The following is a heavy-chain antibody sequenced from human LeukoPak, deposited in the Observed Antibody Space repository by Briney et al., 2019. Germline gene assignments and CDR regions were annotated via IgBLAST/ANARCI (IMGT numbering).Heavy chain of an antibody. D-gene: IGHD6-19*01. CDR2: IIPIFGTA. CDR1: GGTFSSYA. J-gene: IGHJ6*02. Sequence: ASVKVSCKASGGTFSSYAISWVRQAPGQGLEWMGGIIPIFGTANYAQKFQGRVTITADESTSTAYMELSSLRSEDTAVYYCARPIAVAASYYYYGMDVWGQGTTVTVSS. CDR3: ARPIAVAASYYYYGMDV. V-gene: IGHV1-69*13.